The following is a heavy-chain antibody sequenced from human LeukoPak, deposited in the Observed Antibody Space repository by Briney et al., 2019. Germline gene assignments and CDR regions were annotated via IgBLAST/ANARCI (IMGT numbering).Heavy chain of an antibody. CDR2: MNDSGGS. D-gene: IGHD2-15*01. CDR3: ARPRQGYGRGYYFDS. J-gene: IGHJ4*02. V-gene: IGHV4-34*01. CDR1: GFAVSSNY. Sequence: GSLRLSCAASGFAVSSNYMSWVRQTPGKGLEWIGEMNDSGGSNYNPSLSSRVTMSVDTSKNQFSLKLSSVTAADTAVYYCARPRQGYGRGYYFDSWGQGTLVTVSS.